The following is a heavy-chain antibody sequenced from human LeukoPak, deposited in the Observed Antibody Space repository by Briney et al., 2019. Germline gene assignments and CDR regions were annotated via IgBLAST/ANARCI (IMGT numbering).Heavy chain of an antibody. D-gene: IGHD1-26*01. CDR2: ISAYNGNT. Sequence: GASVKVSCKASGYTFTSYGISWVRQAPGQGLEWMGWISAYNGNTNYAQKLQGRVTMTTDTSTSTAYMELRSLRSDDTAVYYCARDWEVLRGSDAFDIWGQGTLVTVSS. CDR1: GYTFTSYG. CDR3: ARDWEVLRGSDAFDI. J-gene: IGHJ3*02. V-gene: IGHV1-18*01.